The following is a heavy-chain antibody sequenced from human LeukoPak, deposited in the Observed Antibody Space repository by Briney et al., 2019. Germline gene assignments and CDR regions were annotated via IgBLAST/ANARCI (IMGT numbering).Heavy chain of an antibody. Sequence: SETLSLTCAVYVGSFSGYYWCWIRQPPGKGLEWIGEINHSGSTNYNPSLKSRVTISVDTSKNQFSLKLSSVTAADTAVYYCARLLRGGRDTPMVTMIVVRAKSGAFDIWGQGTMVTVSS. V-gene: IGHV4-34*01. D-gene: IGHD3-22*01. CDR2: INHSGST. J-gene: IGHJ3*02. CDR1: VGSFSGYY. CDR3: ARLLRGGRDTPMVTMIVVRAKSGAFDI.